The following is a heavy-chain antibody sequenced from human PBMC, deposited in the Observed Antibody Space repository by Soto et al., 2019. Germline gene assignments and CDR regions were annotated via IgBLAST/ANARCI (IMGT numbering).Heavy chain of an antibody. CDR2: IYYSGST. J-gene: IGHJ6*03. V-gene: IGHV4-39*01. CDR3: ARGGKNYDLWSGRPYYMDV. CDR1: GGSISSSSYY. Sequence: QLQLQESGPGLVKPSETLSLTCTVSGGSISSSSYYWGWIRQPPGKGLEWIGSIYYSGSTYYNPSLKSRVTISVDTSKNPFSLKLSSVTAADTAVYYCARGGKNYDLWSGRPYYMDVWGKGTTVTVSS. D-gene: IGHD3-3*01.